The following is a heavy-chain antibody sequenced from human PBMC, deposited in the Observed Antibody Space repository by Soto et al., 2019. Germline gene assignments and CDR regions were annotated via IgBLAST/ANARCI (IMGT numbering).Heavy chain of an antibody. CDR3: ANVSTAMSADPYYYYGMDV. CDR1: GFTFDDYA. J-gene: IGHJ6*02. Sequence: GESLKISCAASGFTFDDYAMHWVRQAPGKGLEWVSLISWDGGSTYYADSVKGRFTISRDNSKNSLYLQMNSLRAEDTALYYCANVSTAMSADPYYYYGMDVWGQGTTVTVSS. D-gene: IGHD5-18*01. V-gene: IGHV3-43D*03. CDR2: ISWDGGST.